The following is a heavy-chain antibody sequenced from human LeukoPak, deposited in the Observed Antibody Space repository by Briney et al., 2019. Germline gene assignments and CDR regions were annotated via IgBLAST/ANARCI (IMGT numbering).Heavy chain of an antibody. D-gene: IGHD2-2*01. CDR3: ASAIVVVPAAGEFDY. Sequence: SGGSLRLSCAASGFTFSSYSMTWVRQAPGKGLEWVSSISSSSSYIYYADSVKGRFTISRDNAKNSLYLQMNSLRAEDTAVYYCASAIVVVPAAGEFDYWGQGTLVTVSS. CDR1: GFTFSSYS. V-gene: IGHV3-21*01. J-gene: IGHJ4*02. CDR2: ISSSSSYI.